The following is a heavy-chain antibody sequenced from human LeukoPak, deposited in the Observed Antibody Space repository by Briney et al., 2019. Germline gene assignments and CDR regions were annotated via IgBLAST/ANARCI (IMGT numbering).Heavy chain of an antibody. CDR2: IRDSGDNT. D-gene: IGHD6-19*01. CDR3: AKHGYNSGVYDAFDI. V-gene: IGHV3-23*01. CDR1: GFTFSIYA. J-gene: IGHJ3*02. Sequence: GGSLRLSCAASGFTFSIYAMSWVRQAPGKGLEWVSVIRDSGDNTYYADAVKGRFTISRDNSKKTLRLQMNSLRAEDTAVYYCAKHGYNSGVYDAFDIWGQGTRVTVSS.